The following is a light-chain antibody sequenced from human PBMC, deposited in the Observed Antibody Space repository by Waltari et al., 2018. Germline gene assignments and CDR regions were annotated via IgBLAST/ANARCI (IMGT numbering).Light chain of an antibody. V-gene: IGKV1-27*01. CDR2: ATS. J-gene: IGKJ4*01. Sequence: DIQMTQFPSSLSASVGDSVTISCRASQAINYYLAWYQQKPGKLPKLLIYATSTLQSGVPSRFSGRGTGTDFTLTIRSLQPEDVATYYCQKYNSAFLSFGGGTKVEIK. CDR3: QKYNSAFLS. CDR1: QAINYY.